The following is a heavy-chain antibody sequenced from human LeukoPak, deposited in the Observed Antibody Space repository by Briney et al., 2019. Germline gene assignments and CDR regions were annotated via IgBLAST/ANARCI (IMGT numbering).Heavy chain of an antibody. V-gene: IGHV4-34*01. J-gene: IGHJ3*02. CDR1: GGSFSGYY. Sequence: SETLSLTCAVYGGSFSGYYWSWIRQPPGKGLEWIGEINHSGSTNYNPSLKSRVTISVDTSKDQFSLKLSSVTAADTAVYYCARGYAFDIWGQGTMVTVSS. CDR3: ARGYAFDI. CDR2: INHSGST.